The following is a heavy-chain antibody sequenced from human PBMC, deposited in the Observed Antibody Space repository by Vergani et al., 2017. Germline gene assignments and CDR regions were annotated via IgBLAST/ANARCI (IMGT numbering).Heavy chain of an antibody. V-gene: IGHV3-30*02. D-gene: IGHD3-16*01. Sequence: VQLVESGGGFVRPGESLRLSCATSGFTLSNYDMQWIRQGPGKGLEFVAFIQFDGSNQYYADSVKGRFTLPRDFSKNTLYLQMNSLRTDDTATYYCAKHFRGWGIDYWGQGTQVIVSS. CDR1: GFTLSNYD. CDR2: IQFDGSNQ. J-gene: IGHJ4*02. CDR3: AKHFRGWGIDY.